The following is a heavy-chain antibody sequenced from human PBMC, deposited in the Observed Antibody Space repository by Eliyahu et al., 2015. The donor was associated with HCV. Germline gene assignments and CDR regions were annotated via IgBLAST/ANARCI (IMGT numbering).Heavy chain of an antibody. Sequence: QVHLQQWGAGLLKPSETLSLTCAVYGGSFSGYYRSWIRQPPGKGLEWIGEINHSGSTNYSPSLKSRVTISVDTSKNQFSLNLTSVTAADTAVYYCARGRRGAMALWGQGTLVTVSS. CDR2: INHSGST. J-gene: IGHJ4*02. D-gene: IGHD5-18*01. CDR1: GGSFSGYY. CDR3: ARGRRGAMAL. V-gene: IGHV4-34*01.